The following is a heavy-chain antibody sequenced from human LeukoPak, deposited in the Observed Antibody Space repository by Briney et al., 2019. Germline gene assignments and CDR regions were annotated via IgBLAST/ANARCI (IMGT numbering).Heavy chain of an antibody. CDR1: GYSFTSYR. V-gene: IGHV5-51*01. CDR3: ARPQRYSSDGGDY. Sequence: GESLKISCKGSGYSFTSYRIGWVRQMPGKGLDWMGIIYPGDSDTRYSPSFQGQVTISADKSISTAYLQWSSLKVSDTAMYYCARPQRYSSDGGDYWGQGTLVTVSS. J-gene: IGHJ4*02. D-gene: IGHD6-25*01. CDR2: IYPGDSDT.